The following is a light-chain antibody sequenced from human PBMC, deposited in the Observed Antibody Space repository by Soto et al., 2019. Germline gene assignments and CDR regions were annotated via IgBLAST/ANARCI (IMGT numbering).Light chain of an antibody. CDR1: SSVSSSY. CDR3: QQYGSTPST. J-gene: IGKJ1*01. CDR2: YAA. V-gene: IGKV3-20*01. Sequence: ETVLTQSPGTLPLSPGEKATISSSPRSSVSSSYLAWYQQKPGQAPRILIYYAASRATGIPDRCSGSGSGTKFSLIISRLEPEDFAVYYCQQYGSTPSTFGQGTKVDIK.